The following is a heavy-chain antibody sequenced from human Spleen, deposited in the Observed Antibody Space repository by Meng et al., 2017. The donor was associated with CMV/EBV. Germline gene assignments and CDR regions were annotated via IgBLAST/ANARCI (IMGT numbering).Heavy chain of an antibody. V-gene: IGHV3-23*01. Sequence: GESLKISCAASGFTVSSNYMSWVRQAPGKGLEWVSGISVSGGNTFYAASVEGRFTVSRDNSKNTLYLQMSSLRAEDTALYYCVKDEFCCNSGNCYEGCPYYLGNWGRGTLVTVSS. D-gene: IGHD2-21*01. CDR2: ISVSGGNT. J-gene: IGHJ4*02. CDR3: VKDEFCCNSGNCYEGCPYYLGN. CDR1: GFTVSSNY.